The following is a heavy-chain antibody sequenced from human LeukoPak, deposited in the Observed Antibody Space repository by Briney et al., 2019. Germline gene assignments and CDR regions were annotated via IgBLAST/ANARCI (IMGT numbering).Heavy chain of an antibody. Sequence: ASVKVSCKASGGTFSSYAISWVRQAPGQGLEWMGRIIPILGIANYAQKFQGRVTITADKSTSTAYMELRSLRSDDTAVYYCARAVGELEMNWFDPWGQGTLVTVSS. CDR1: GGTFSSYA. CDR2: IIPILGIA. J-gene: IGHJ5*02. CDR3: ARAVGELEMNWFDP. D-gene: IGHD1-1*01. V-gene: IGHV1-69*04.